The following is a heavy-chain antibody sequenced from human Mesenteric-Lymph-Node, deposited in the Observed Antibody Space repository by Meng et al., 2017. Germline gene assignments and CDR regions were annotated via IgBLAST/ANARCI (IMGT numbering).Heavy chain of an antibody. CDR3: ARIAVAGTRWFDP. V-gene: IGHV1-2*02. D-gene: IGHD6-19*01. CDR1: GYTFTGYY. Sequence: QVEPGQSGAEVKKPGASVKVSCKACGYTFTGYYMQWERQAPGQGLEWMGWINPNSGGTNYAQKFQGRVTMTRDTSISTAYMELSRLRSDDTAVYYCARIAVAGTRWFDPWGQGTLVTVSS. CDR2: INPNSGGT. J-gene: IGHJ5*02.